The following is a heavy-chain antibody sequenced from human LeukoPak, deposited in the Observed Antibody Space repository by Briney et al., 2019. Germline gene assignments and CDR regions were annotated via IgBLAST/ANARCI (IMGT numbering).Heavy chain of an antibody. V-gene: IGHV3-30-3*01. J-gene: IGHJ4*02. D-gene: IGHD3-10*01. CDR3: AAWRGYDSGSFSGPLDY. CDR2: VSYDGSIK. Sequence: PGGSLRLSCAASGFTFSRYPMHWVRQAPGKGLEWVAVVSYDGSIKSYADSVKGRITISRDNPRNTLYLQMNSLRGEDTAIYYCAAWRGYDSGSFSGPLDYWGQGTLVLVSS. CDR1: GFTFSRYP.